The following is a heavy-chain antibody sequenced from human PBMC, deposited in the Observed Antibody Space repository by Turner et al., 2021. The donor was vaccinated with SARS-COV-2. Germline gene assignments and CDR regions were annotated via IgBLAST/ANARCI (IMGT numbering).Heavy chain of an antibody. CDR1: GYIFTSYI. J-gene: IGHJ4*02. D-gene: IGHD4-17*01. V-gene: IGHV1-18*01. CDR2: ISAYNGYT. Sequence: QVQQVQSVAEVRMPTPVVKASCKASGYIFTSYILRWVRQAPEQGLEWLGWISAYNGYTNFAQKFQGRVTMTTDTSTSKASLELRSLTSDDTAVYYCARGTSYGDYEYWGQGALITVSS. CDR3: ARGTSYGDYEY.